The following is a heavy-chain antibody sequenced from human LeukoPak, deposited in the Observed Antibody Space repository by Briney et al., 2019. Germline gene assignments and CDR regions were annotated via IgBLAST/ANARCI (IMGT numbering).Heavy chain of an antibody. Sequence: GGSLRLSCAASGFTFRSYWMSWVRQAPGKGLEWVANIKQDGREKYYVDSVKGRFTISRDNAKNSVFLQMNSLRGEDTAVYYCARSGLFNYDVSGYSYWGRGTLVTVSS. D-gene: IGHD3-22*01. J-gene: IGHJ4*02. V-gene: IGHV3-7*01. CDR2: IKQDGREK. CDR3: ARSGLFNYDVSGYSY. CDR1: GFTFRSYW.